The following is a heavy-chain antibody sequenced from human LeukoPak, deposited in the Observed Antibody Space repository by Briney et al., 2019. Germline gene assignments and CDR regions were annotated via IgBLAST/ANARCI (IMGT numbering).Heavy chain of an antibody. J-gene: IGHJ4*02. CDR1: GYTFTSFY. Sequence: ASVKVSCKASGYTFTSFYMHWVRQAPGQGLEWMGIINPSGGSTSYAQKFQGRVTMTRDMSTSTVNMELSSLRSEDTAVYYCARDLLGLPSSGCYPGDYWDQGTLVIVSS. D-gene: IGHD6-19*01. CDR2: INPSGGST. V-gene: IGHV1-46*01. CDR3: ARDLLGLPSSGCYPGDY.